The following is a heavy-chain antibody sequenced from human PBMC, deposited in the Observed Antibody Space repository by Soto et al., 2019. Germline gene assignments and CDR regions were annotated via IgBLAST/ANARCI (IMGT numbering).Heavy chain of an antibody. Sequence: QVQLVQSGAEVKKPGSSVKVSCKASGGIFSTYAISWLRQAPGQGLEWMGGIIPLFGTPNYAQRFQGRVTITADESTSTAYMERSRLGSEDTAAYYCASDRDDYGSGNYYNRIDFWGQGTLVTVSS. CDR2: IIPLFGTP. CDR1: GGIFSTYA. CDR3: ASDRDDYGSGNYYNRIDF. J-gene: IGHJ4*02. D-gene: IGHD3-10*01. V-gene: IGHV1-69*01.